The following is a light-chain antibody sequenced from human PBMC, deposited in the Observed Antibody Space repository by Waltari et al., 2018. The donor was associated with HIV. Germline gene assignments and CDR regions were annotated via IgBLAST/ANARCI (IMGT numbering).Light chain of an antibody. J-gene: IGLJ3*02. CDR1: SSNIGNNY. V-gene: IGLV1-51*01. CDR2: DNN. Sequence: QSVLTQPPSVSAAPGQRVTISCSGSSSNIGNNYVSWYQHLPGAAPQLLIYDNNNRPSGIPDRFSGSKSGTSATLVITGLQTGDEADYYCGTWDSSLSAVFGGGTKLTVL. CDR3: GTWDSSLSAV.